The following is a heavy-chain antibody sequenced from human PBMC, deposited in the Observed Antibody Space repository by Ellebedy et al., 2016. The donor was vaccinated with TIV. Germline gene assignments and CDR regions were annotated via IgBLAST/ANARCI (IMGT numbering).Heavy chain of an antibody. CDR1: GFTFDDYG. V-gene: IGHV3-20*03. J-gene: IGHJ4*02. D-gene: IGHD5-18*01. CDR3: ARRSGYSYGHIDS. Sequence: GGSLRLSXGASGFTFDDYGMTWARQAPGKGLEWVSGINWNGGSRDYPDSVKGRFTISRDNAKNSLYLQMNSLRVDDTALYYCARRSGYSYGHIDSWGQGTLVTVSS. CDR2: INWNGGSR.